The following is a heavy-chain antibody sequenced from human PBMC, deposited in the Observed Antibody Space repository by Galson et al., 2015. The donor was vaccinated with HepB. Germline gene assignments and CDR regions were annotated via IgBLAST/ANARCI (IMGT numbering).Heavy chain of an antibody. CDR2: IIPIFGTA. V-gene: IGHV1-69*13. D-gene: IGHD6-19*01. CDR3: ARGRIAMAGVGRDAFDI. CDR1: GGTFSSYA. J-gene: IGHJ3*02. Sequence: SVKVSCKASGGTFSSYAISWVRQAPGQGLEWMGGIIPIFGTANYAQKFQGRVTITADESTSTAYMELSSLRSEDTAVYYCARGRIAMAGVGRDAFDIWGQGTVVTVFS.